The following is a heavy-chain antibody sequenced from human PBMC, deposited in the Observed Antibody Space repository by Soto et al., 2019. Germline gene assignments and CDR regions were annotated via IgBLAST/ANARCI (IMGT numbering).Heavy chain of an antibody. D-gene: IGHD6-13*01. J-gene: IGHJ4*02. CDR3: AKRSPYSSGWYSPIFDY. CDR1: GFSFSDYA. Sequence: HPGGSLRLSCAASGFSFSDYAMSWVRQAPGKGLEWVSVISESGGSTHYADSVRGRFTVSRDNSKNSLSLRMNSLRDEDTAVYFCAKRSPYSSGWYSPIFDYWGQGALVTVS. V-gene: IGHV3-23*01. CDR2: ISESGGST.